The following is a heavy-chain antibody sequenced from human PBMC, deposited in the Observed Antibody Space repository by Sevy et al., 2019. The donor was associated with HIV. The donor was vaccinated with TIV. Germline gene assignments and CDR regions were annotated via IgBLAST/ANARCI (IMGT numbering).Heavy chain of an antibody. CDR1: GFTFSSYA. D-gene: IGHD5-12*01. CDR3: ARDQTHSGYDSHWFDP. V-gene: IGHV3-30-3*01. CDR2: ISYDGSNK. Sequence: GGSLRLSCAASGFTFSSYAMRWVRQAPGKGLEWVAVISYDGSNKYYADSVKGRFTISRDNSKNTLYLQMNSLRAEDTAVYYCARDQTHSGYDSHWFDPWGQGTLVTVSS. J-gene: IGHJ5*02.